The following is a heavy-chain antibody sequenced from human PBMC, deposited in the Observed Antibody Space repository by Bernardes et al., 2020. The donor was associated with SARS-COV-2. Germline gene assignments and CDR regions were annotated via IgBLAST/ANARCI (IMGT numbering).Heavy chain of an antibody. V-gene: IGHV4-39*01. CDR1: GDSMSNCGYY. J-gene: IGHJ4*02. CDR3: ARLIAAAARADY. Sequence: SETLSLTCTVSGDSMSNCGYYWGWHRQPTGLGLDWYVSINDSGTTYYSLSLKSRVTISVATSKNQFSLKSTSVTAAGTSVYYCARLIAAAARADYWGQGTMVTVCS. CDR2: INDSGTT. D-gene: IGHD6-25*01.